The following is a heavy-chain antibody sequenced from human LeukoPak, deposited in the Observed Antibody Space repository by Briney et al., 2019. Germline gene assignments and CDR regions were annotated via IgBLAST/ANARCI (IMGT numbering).Heavy chain of an antibody. CDR3: ARAHLSYDILTGSPPEWFDP. D-gene: IGHD3-9*01. J-gene: IGHJ5*02. V-gene: IGHV3-48*04. Sequence: PGGSLRLSCAASGFTFSSYSMNWVRQAPGKGLEWVSYISSSSSTIYYADSVKGRFTISRDNAKNSLYLQMNSLRAEDTAVYYCARAHLSYDILTGSPPEWFDPWGQGTLVTVSS. CDR1: GFTFSSYS. CDR2: ISSSSSTI.